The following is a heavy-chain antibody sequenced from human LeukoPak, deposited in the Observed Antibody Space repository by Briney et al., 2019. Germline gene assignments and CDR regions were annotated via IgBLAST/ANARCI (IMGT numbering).Heavy chain of an antibody. CDR3: ARVSTYSAIDY. CDR2: IWNDGSNK. Sequence: GGSLRLSCATSGFTFSYYAMHWVRQAPGKGLEWVAVIWNDGSNKYYADSVKGRFTISRDNSKNTLYLQMNSLRAEDTAVYYCARVSTYSAIDYWGQGTLVTVSS. CDR1: GFTFSYYA. D-gene: IGHD1-26*01. V-gene: IGHV3-33*01. J-gene: IGHJ4*02.